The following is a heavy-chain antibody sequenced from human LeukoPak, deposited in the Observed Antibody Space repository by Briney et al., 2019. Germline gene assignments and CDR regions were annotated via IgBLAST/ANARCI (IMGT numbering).Heavy chain of an antibody. V-gene: IGHV4-34*01. J-gene: IGHJ4*02. D-gene: IGHD3-3*01. CDR1: GFTFSSYW. CDR2: INHSGST. CDR3: ARGLEWLLLST. Sequence: PGGSLRLSCAASGFTFSSYWMHWVRQAPGKGLEWIGEINHSGSTNYNPSLKSRVTISVDTSKNQFSLNLSSVTAADTAVYYCARGLEWLLLSTWAQGTLVIVSS.